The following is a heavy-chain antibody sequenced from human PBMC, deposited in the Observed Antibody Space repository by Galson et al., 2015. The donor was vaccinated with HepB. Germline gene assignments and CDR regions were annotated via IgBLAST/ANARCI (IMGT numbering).Heavy chain of an antibody. D-gene: IGHD2-2*01. CDR3: ARVRGETRDIVVVPAAEYYYYYYGMDV. Sequence: SVKVSCKASGGTFSSYAISWMRQAPGQGLEWMGGIIPIFGTANYAQKFQGRVTITADESTSTAYMELSSLRSEDTAVYYCARVRGETRDIVVVPAAEYYYYYYGMDVWGQGTTVTVSS. V-gene: IGHV1-69*13. J-gene: IGHJ6*02. CDR2: IIPIFGTA. CDR1: GGTFSSYA.